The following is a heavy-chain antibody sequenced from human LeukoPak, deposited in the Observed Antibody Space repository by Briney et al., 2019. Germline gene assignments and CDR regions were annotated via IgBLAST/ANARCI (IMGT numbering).Heavy chain of an antibody. J-gene: IGHJ4*02. Sequence: WIRQPPGKGLEWVANIKQDGSEKYYVDSVKGRFTISRDNAKNTLYLQINSLRAEDTAVYYCAKDHLPGIVVADRDYWGQGTLVTVSS. V-gene: IGHV3-7*03. CDR2: IKQDGSEK. CDR3: AKDHLPGIVVADRDY. D-gene: IGHD6-19*01.